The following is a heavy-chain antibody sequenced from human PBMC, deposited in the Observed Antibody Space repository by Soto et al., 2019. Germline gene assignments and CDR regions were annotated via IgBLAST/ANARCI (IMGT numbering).Heavy chain of an antibody. CDR3: TTRYDFWSAPLTRAFDI. Sequence: GGSLRLSCAASGFTFSNAWMSWVRQAPGKGLEWVGRIKSKTDGGTTDYAAPVKGRFTISRDDSKNTLYLQMNSLKTEDTAVYYCTTRYDFWSAPLTRAFDIWGQGTMVTVSS. V-gene: IGHV3-15*01. CDR1: GFTFSNAW. D-gene: IGHD3-3*01. CDR2: IKSKTDGGTT. J-gene: IGHJ3*02.